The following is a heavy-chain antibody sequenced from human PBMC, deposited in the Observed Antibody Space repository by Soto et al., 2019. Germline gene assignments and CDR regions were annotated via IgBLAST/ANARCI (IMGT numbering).Heavy chain of an antibody. CDR3: ARGIAAAAARVMDV. V-gene: IGHV1-2*04. CDR1: GYTFTGYY. Sequence: ASVKVSCKASGYTFTGYYMHWVRQAPGQGLEWMGWINPNSGGTNYTQKFQGWVTMTRDTSISTAYMELSRLRSDDTAVYYCARGIAAAAARVMDVWGQGTTVIVSS. J-gene: IGHJ6*02. D-gene: IGHD6-13*01. CDR2: INPNSGGT.